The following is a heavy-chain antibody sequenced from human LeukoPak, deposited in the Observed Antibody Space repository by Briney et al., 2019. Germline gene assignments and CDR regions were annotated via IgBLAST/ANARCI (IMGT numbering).Heavy chain of an antibody. CDR2: IIPIFGTA. J-gene: IGHJ4*02. CDR3: ARGYGGATIRYYFDY. V-gene: IGHV1-69*13. Sequence: EASVKVSCKASGGTFSSYAISWVRQAPGQGLEWMGGIIPIFGTANYAQKFQGRVTITADESTSTAYMELSSLRSEDTAVYYCARGYGGATIRYYFDYWGQGTLVTVSS. D-gene: IGHD1-26*01. CDR1: GGTFSSYA.